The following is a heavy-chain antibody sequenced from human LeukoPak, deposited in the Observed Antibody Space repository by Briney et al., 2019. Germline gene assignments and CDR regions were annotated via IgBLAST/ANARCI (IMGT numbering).Heavy chain of an antibody. CDR1: GGSISSSYYY. CDR2: IYYSGST. Sequence: SETLSLTCTVSGGSISSSYYYWSWIRQPPGKGLEWIGYIYYSGSTNYNPSLKSRVTISVDTPKNQFSLKLSSVTAADTAVYYCARVLELEYYFDYWGQGTLVTVSS. CDR3: ARVLELEYYFDY. D-gene: IGHD1-7*01. J-gene: IGHJ4*02. V-gene: IGHV4-61*01.